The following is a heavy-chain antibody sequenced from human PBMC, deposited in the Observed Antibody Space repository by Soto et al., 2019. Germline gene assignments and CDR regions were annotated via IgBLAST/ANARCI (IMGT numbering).Heavy chain of an antibody. V-gene: IGHV4-4*07. CDR1: GGSINKFY. CDR2: VYATGTT. J-gene: IGHJ5*02. D-gene: IGHD4-17*01. CDR3: VRDGSKTLRDWFDP. Sequence: QVHLQESGPGLVKPSETLSLSCSVSGGSINKFYWSWIRKTAGKGLGWMGRVYATGTTDYNPSLRGRVAMSVDISRKTFSLRLTSVTAADTGVYYCVRDGSKTLRDWFDPWGQGKLVTVSS.